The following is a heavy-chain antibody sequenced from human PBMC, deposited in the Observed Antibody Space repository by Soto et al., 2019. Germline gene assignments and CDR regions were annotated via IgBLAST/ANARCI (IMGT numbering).Heavy chain of an antibody. D-gene: IGHD2-2*02. CDR1: GGSFSGYY. CDR2: INHRGST. Sequence: PSETLSLTCAVYGGSFSGYYWSWIRQPPGEGLEWIGEINHRGSTNYNPSLKSRVTISVDTSKIQCCVKLSSVTAAVTAVYDCARVSRLYCSSTSCYTGRAAAGTKYDYWGQGTLVTVSS. CDR3: ARVSRLYCSSTSCYTGRAAAGTKYDY. J-gene: IGHJ4*02. V-gene: IGHV4-34*01.